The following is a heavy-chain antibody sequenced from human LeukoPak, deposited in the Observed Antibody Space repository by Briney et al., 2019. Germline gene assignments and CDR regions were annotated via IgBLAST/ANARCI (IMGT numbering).Heavy chain of an antibody. CDR3: ARDGPVGATLDY. CDR2: ISTGGTT. J-gene: IGHJ4*02. V-gene: IGHV3-53*01. CDR1: GFTVSTNY. D-gene: IGHD1-26*01. Sequence: TGGSLRLSCAASGFTVSTNYMSWVRQVSGEGLEFVSLISTGGTTDYADSVKGRFTISSDSSKNTLYLHMNSLRAEDTAFYYCARDGPVGATLDYWGQGTLVTVSS.